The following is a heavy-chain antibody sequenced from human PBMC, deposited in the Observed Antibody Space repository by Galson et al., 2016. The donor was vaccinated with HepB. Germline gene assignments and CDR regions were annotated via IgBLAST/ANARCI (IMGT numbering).Heavy chain of an antibody. CDR3: AVRYSSIWYFQH. V-gene: IGHV3-23*01. CDR1: GFTLSNSA. D-gene: IGHD6-13*01. CDR2: MSDSGGST. Sequence: SLRLSCAASGFTLSNSAMSWVRQAPGKGLEWVSAMSDSGGSTYYADSVKGRFTISRDNSKNTLYLQMNSLGAEDTATYYCAVRYSSIWYFQHWGRGTLVSVSS. J-gene: IGHJ1*01.